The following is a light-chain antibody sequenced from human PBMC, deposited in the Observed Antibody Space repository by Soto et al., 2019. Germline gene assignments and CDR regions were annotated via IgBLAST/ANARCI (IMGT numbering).Light chain of an antibody. J-gene: IGLJ1*01. CDR1: NSNIGAGYD. CDR3: QSYDSSLSGYV. CDR2: GNT. V-gene: IGLV1-40*01. Sequence: QPVLTQPPSVSGAPGQRVTISCTGSNSNIGAGYDVHWYQQLPGTAPKLLIYGNTNRPSGVPDRFSGSKSDTSASLAITGLQAEDEAVYYCQSYDSSLSGYVFGTETKVTVL.